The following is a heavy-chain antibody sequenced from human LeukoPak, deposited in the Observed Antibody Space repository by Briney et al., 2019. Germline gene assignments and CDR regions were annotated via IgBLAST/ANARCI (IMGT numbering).Heavy chain of an antibody. V-gene: IGHV3-43*02. CDR3: AKDLSTYYYDSSGYYPDH. CDR1: GFTFDDYA. J-gene: IGHJ5*02. D-gene: IGHD3-22*01. CDR2: ISGDGGST. Sequence: PGGSLRLSCAASGFTFDDYAMHWVRQAPGKGLEWVSLISGDGGSTYYADSVKGRFTISRDNSKNSLYPQMNSLRTEDTALYYCAKDLSTYYYDSSGYYPDHWGQGTLVTVSS.